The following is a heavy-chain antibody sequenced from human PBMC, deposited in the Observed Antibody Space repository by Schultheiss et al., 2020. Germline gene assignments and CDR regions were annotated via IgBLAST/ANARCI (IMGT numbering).Heavy chain of an antibody. D-gene: IGHD6-19*01. J-gene: IGHJ4*02. Sequence: GGSLRLSCAASGFTFSSYSMNWVRQAPGKGLEWVSSISSSSSYIYYADSVKGRFTISRDNAKNSLYLQMNSLRAEDTAVYYCARDPWGAGQIEVAVDFDYWGQGALVTVSS. V-gene: IGHV3-21*01. CDR1: GFTFSSYS. CDR3: ARDPWGAGQIEVAVDFDY. CDR2: ISSSSSYI.